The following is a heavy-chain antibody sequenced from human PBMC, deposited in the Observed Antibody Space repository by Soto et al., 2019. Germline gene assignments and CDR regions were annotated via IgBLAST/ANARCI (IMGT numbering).Heavy chain of an antibody. D-gene: IGHD1-26*01. CDR3: ARESGSYYFVTGY. Sequence: QVQLVQSGAEVKKPGSSVKVSCKASGGTFSTYTISWVRQAPGQGLEWMGRIIPILGIANYAQKFQGRVTITADKSTSTAYIELSSLRSGDTAVYSCARESGSYYFVTGYWGQGTLVTVSS. CDR1: GGTFSTYT. CDR2: IIPILGIA. V-gene: IGHV1-69*08. J-gene: IGHJ4*02.